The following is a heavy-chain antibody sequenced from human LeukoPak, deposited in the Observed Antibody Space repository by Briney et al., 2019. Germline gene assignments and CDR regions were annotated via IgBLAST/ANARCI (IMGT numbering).Heavy chain of an antibody. Sequence: PGGSLRLSCAASGLTFSSYAMHWVRQAPGKGLEWVAVISHDGSEKYYADSVKGRFTMSRDNPKNTLYVQMNNLRAEDTAVYYCASTLDIYSSGYYRSGFFQYWGQGTLVTVSS. J-gene: IGHJ1*01. V-gene: IGHV3-30-3*01. CDR1: GLTFSSYA. D-gene: IGHD6-19*01. CDR3: ASTLDIYSSGYYRSGFFQY. CDR2: ISHDGSEK.